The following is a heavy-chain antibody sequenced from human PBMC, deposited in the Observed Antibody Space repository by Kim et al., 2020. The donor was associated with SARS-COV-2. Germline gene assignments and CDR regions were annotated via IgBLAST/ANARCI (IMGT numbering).Heavy chain of an antibody. Sequence: GGSLRLSCAASGFTFSSYAMSWVRQAPGKGLEWVSGISYIGDTTYYADSVQGRFTIFRDDSKNTLYLQMNSLRAEDTAVYFCAKRVEPNSGYTFWYYFDYWGQGTLVTVSS. CDR2: ISYIGDTT. CDR3: AKRVEPNSGYTFWYYFDY. V-gene: IGHV3-23*01. J-gene: IGHJ4*02. D-gene: IGHD5-12*01. CDR1: GFTFSSYA.